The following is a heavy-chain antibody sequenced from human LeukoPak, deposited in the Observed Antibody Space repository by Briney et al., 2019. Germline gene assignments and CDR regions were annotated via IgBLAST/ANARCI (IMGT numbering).Heavy chain of an antibody. CDR3: ARDSSSWYSERLDY. Sequence: PSETLSLTCTVSGGSISSYYWSWIRQPAGKGLGWIGRIYTSGSTNYNPSLKSRVTMSVDTSKNQFSLKLSSVTAADTAVYYCARDSSSWYSERLDYWGQGTLVTVSS. D-gene: IGHD6-13*01. J-gene: IGHJ4*02. CDR1: GGSISSYY. V-gene: IGHV4-4*07. CDR2: IYTSGST.